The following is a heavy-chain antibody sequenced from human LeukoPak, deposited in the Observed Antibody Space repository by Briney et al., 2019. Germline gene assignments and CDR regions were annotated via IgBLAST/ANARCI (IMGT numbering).Heavy chain of an antibody. J-gene: IGHJ4*02. CDR1: GFVFDDYT. CDR2: ISWDGVIA. Sequence: GGSLRLSCAASGFVFDDYTMHWARQAPGKGLEWVSLISWDGVIAHYSDSVKGRFTISRDNSKNSLYLQMNSLRTEDSALYYCAKEVSGGSYYEWVENWGQGTLVTVSS. V-gene: IGHV3-43*01. D-gene: IGHD3-16*01. CDR3: AKEVSGGSYYEWVEN.